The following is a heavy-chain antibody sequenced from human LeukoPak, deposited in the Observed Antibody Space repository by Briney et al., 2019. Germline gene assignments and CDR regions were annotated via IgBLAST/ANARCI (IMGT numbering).Heavy chain of an antibody. CDR2: ISGSGGST. D-gene: IGHD6-19*01. V-gene: IGHV3-23*01. CDR1: GFTFSSYA. CDR3: AKCPVAGTNWFDP. J-gene: IGHJ5*02. Sequence: GGSLRLSCAASGFTFSSYAMSWVRQAPGKGLDWVSAISGSGGSTYYADSVKGRFTISRDNSKNTLYLQMNSLRAEDTAVYYCAKCPVAGTNWFDPWGQETLVTVSS.